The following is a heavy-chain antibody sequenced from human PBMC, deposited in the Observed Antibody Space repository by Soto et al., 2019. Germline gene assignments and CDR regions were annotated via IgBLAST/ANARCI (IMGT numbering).Heavy chain of an antibody. Sequence: PXESLKISWEGSGYSFTSYLIGWVRQMPGKGLEWMGIIYPGDSDTRYSPSFQGQVTISADKSISTAYLQWSSLKASDTAMYYCERHGIYGSDWDGWDVWGQGTTVNVSS. CDR1: GYSFTSYL. D-gene: IGHD6-25*01. V-gene: IGHV5-51*01. CDR2: IYPGDSDT. J-gene: IGHJ6*02. CDR3: ERHGIYGSDWDGWDV.